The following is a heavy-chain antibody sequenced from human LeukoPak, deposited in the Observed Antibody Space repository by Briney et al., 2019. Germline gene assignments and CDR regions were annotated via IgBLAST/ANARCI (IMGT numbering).Heavy chain of an antibody. Sequence: PGGSLRLSCAASGFTFSSYSMNGVRQAPGKGREWVSSISSRSRYIYYADSVKGRFTISRDNAKNTLYLQMNSLRGEDAAVYYCARDSGGNCFDPWGQGTLVTVSS. V-gene: IGHV3-21*01. CDR1: GFTFSSYS. J-gene: IGHJ5*02. CDR2: ISSRSRYI. CDR3: ARDSGGNCFDP. D-gene: IGHD2-15*01.